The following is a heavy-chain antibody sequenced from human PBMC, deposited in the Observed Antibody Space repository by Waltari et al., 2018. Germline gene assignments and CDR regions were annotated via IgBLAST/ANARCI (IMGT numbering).Heavy chain of an antibody. CDR1: GGSFSGYY. D-gene: IGHD3-10*01. V-gene: IGHV4-34*01. CDR3: ARGRRLSAWFDP. CDR2: INHSGST. Sequence: QVQLQQWGAGLLKPSETLSLTCAVYGGSFSGYYWSWIRQPPGKGLEWIGEINHSGSTNYNPSLKSLVTISVDTSKNQFSLKLSSVTAADTAVYYCARGRRLSAWFDPWGQGTLVTVSS. J-gene: IGHJ5*02.